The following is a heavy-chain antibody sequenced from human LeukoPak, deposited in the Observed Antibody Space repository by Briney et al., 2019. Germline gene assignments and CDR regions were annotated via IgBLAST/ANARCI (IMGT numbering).Heavy chain of an antibody. Sequence: GGALSLSCAASGFTFSSYGMHWVRQAPGKGLEWVAIIYYDGSDKYYADSVKGRFTISRDNSKDTLYLQMNSLRAEDTAVYYCARQIAYYYDSSGYYTTDYWGQGTLVTVSS. D-gene: IGHD3-22*01. V-gene: IGHV3-33*01. CDR3: ARQIAYYYDSSGYYTTDY. CDR2: IYYDGSDK. J-gene: IGHJ4*02. CDR1: GFTFSSYG.